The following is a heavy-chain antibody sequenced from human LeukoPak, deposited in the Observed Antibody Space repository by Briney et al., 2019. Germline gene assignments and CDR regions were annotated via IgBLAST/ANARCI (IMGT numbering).Heavy chain of an antibody. CDR1: GGSISSSSYY. J-gene: IGHJ4*02. D-gene: IGHD1-26*01. Sequence: SSETLSLTCTVSGGSISSSSYYWGWIRQPRGKGLEWIGSIYYSGSTYYNPSLKSRVTISVDTSKNQFSLKLSSVTAADTAVYYCASGMYLPYFDYWGQGTLVTVSS. CDR3: ASGMYLPYFDY. CDR2: IYYSGST. V-gene: IGHV4-39*01.